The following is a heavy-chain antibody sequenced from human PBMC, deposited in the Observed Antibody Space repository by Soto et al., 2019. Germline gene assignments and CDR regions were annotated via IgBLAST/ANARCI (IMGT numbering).Heavy chain of an antibody. CDR1: GGSISSGGYY. Sequence: SETLSLTCTVSGGSISSGGYYWSWIRQHPGKGLEWIGYIYYSGSTYYNPSLKSRVTISVDTSKNQFSLKLSSVTAADTAVYYSARTNYNWTPRFAPWGQGTLVTVSS. V-gene: IGHV4-31*03. CDR3: ARTNYNWTPRFAP. CDR2: IYYSGST. D-gene: IGHD1-1*01. J-gene: IGHJ5*02.